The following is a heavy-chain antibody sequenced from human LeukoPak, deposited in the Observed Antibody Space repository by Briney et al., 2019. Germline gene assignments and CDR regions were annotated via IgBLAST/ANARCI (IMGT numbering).Heavy chain of an antibody. V-gene: IGHV1-69*13. CDR2: IIPIFGTA. J-gene: IGHJ4*02. CDR1: GGTLSSYA. D-gene: IGHD3-22*01. Sequence: SVKVSCKASGGTLSSYAISWVRQAPGQGLEWMGGIIPIFGTANYAQKFQGRVTITADESTSTAYMELSSLRSEDTAVCYCARIAYYYDSSGYQNTDYWGQGTLVTVSS. CDR3: ARIAYYYDSSGYQNTDY.